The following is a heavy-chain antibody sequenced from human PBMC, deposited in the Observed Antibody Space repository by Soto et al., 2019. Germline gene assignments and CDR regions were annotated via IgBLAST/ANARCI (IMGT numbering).Heavy chain of an antibody. CDR3: ARGPGGYDFRPIEEYYFDY. D-gene: IGHD3-3*01. V-gene: IGHV3-33*01. CDR2: IWYDGSNK. Sequence: QVQLVESGGGVVQPGRSLRLSCAASGFTFSSYGMHWVRQAPGKRLEWVAVIWYDGSNKYYADSVKGRFTISRDNSKNTLYLQMNSLRAEDTAVYYCARGPGGYDFRPIEEYYFDYWGQGTLVTVSS. J-gene: IGHJ4*02. CDR1: GFTFSSYG.